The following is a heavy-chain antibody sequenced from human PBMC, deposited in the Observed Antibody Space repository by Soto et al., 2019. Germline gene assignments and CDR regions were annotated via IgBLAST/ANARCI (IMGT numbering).Heavy chain of an antibody. CDR2: IIPILGIA. CDR3: ARVEDDSASAY. J-gene: IGHJ4*02. CDR1: RGTFSSYT. D-gene: IGHD2-15*01. Sequence: SVKVSCKASRGTFSSYTISWVRQAPGQGLEWMGRIIPILGIANYAQKFQGRVTITADKSTSTAYMELSSLRSEDTAVYYCARVEDDSASAYWGQGTLVTVSS. V-gene: IGHV1-69*02.